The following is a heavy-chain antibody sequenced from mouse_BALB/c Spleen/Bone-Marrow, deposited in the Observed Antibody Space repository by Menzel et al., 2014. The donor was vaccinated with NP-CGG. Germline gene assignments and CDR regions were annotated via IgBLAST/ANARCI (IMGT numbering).Heavy chain of an antibody. J-gene: IGHJ4*01. CDR3: AITTLYAMDY. CDR1: GYTFTDYN. CDR2: IYPYNGGT. Sequence: EVQLQQSGPELVKPGASVKISCKASGYTFTDYNMHWVKQSHGKSLEWIGYIYPYNGGTGYNQKFKSKATLTVDNPSSTAYVELRSLTSEDSAVYYCAITTLYAMDYWGQGTSVTVSS. V-gene: IGHV1S29*02. D-gene: IGHD2-12*01.